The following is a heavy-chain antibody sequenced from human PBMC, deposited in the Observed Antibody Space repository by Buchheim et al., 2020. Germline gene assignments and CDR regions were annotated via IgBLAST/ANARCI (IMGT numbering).Heavy chain of an antibody. V-gene: IGHV3-23*04. CDR1: GFVFSTYS. D-gene: IGHD3-3*01. CDR3: ARGASTITRHFDN. CDR2: LSANGGEA. Sequence: VQLVESGGGLVQAGGSLRLSCAASGFVFSTYSMNWVRQAPGKGPEWVSILSANGGEAHYADSVKGRFTISRDNSKNTLYLQLNSLRADDTAVYYCARGASTITRHFDNWGQGTL. J-gene: IGHJ4*01.